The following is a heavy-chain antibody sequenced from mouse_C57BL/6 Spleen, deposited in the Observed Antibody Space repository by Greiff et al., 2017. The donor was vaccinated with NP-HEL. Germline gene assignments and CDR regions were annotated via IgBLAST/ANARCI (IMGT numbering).Heavy chain of an antibody. CDR3: ARDGLLRSRDYFDY. Sequence: EVQGVESGGDLVKPGGSLKLSCAASGFTFSSYGMSWVRQTPDKRLEWVATISSGGSYTYYLDSVKGRFTISRDNAKNTLYLQMSSLKSVDTAMYYCARDGLLRSRDYFDYWGQGTTLTVSS. V-gene: IGHV5-6*01. CDR2: ISSGGSYT. CDR1: GFTFSSYG. J-gene: IGHJ2*01. D-gene: IGHD1-1*01.